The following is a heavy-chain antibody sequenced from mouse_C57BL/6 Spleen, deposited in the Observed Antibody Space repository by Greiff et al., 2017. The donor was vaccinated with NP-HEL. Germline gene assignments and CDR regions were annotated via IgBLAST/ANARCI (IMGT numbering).Heavy chain of an antibody. CDR1: GYTFTSYW. J-gene: IGHJ4*01. CDR3: ARERLGSTTVVDAMDY. Sequence: QVQLQQSGAELVKPGASVKLSCKASGYTFTSYWMHWVKQRPGRGLEWIGRIDPNSGGTKYNEKFKSKATLTVDKPSSTAYMQLSSLTSEDSAVYYCARERLGSTTVVDAMDYWGQGTSVTVSS. V-gene: IGHV1-72*01. D-gene: IGHD1-1*01. CDR2: IDPNSGGT.